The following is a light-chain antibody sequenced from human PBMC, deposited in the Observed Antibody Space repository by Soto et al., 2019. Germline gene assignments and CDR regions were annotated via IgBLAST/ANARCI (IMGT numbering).Light chain of an antibody. V-gene: IGLV1-51*01. Sequence: QSVMTQPPSVSAAPGQKVTISCSGTSSNIGGNSVSWYQQLPGTATKLLIYDDNKRPSRIPDRFSGSKSGTSATLGITGFQTGDEAEYYCGSWDSSLSAYVFGTGTKLTVL. J-gene: IGLJ1*01. CDR2: DDN. CDR1: SSNIGGNS. CDR3: GSWDSSLSAYV.